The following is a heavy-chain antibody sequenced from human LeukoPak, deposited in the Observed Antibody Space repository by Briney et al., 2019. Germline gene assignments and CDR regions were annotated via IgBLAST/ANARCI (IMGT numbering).Heavy chain of an antibody. Sequence: GGSLRLSCVVSGFTFSDFHMSWLRQAPGKGLEWISYITNSGSDIEYADSVKGRFTISWNNAKKSLYLEMNTLRAEDTAIYYCACPYRSRFDYWGQGTLVTVSS. V-gene: IGHV3-11*01. CDR3: ACPYRSRFDY. D-gene: IGHD6-13*01. CDR1: GFTFSDFH. CDR2: ITNSGSDI. J-gene: IGHJ4*02.